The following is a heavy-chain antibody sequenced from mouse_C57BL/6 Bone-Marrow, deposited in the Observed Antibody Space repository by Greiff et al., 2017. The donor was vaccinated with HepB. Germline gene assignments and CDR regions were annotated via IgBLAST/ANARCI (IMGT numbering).Heavy chain of an antibody. CDR3: TREEGITTVEGDYAMDY. V-gene: IGHV5-9-1*02. Sequence: EVQRVESGEGLVKPGGSLKLSCAASGFTFSSYAMSWVRQTPEKRLEWVAYISSGGDYIYYADTVKGRFTISRDNARNTLYLQMSSLKSEDTAMDYCTREEGITTVEGDYAMDYWGQGTSVTVSS. CDR1: GFTFSSYA. CDR2: ISSGGDYI. J-gene: IGHJ4*01. D-gene: IGHD1-1*01.